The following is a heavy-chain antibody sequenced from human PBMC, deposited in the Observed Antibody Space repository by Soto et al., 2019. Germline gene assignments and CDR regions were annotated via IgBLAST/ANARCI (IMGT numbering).Heavy chain of an antibody. J-gene: IGHJ6*02. CDR1: GYTFTSYA. Sequence: QVQLVQSGAEVKKPGASVKVSCKASGYTFTSYAMHWVRQAPGQRLEWMGWINAGNGNTKYSQKFQGRVTITRDTSASTAYMELSSLRSDDPAVYYCARVYYGSGMDVWGQGTTVTVSS. D-gene: IGHD3-10*01. CDR2: INAGNGNT. CDR3: ARVYYGSGMDV. V-gene: IGHV1-3*01.